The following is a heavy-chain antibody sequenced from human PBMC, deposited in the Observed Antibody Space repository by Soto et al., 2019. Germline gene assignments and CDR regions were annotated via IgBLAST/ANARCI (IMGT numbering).Heavy chain of an antibody. J-gene: IGHJ3*02. Sequence: SETLSLTCTVSGGSISSYYWSWIRQPPGKGLEWIGYIYYSGSTNYNPSLKSRVTISVDTSKNQFSLKLSSVTAADTAVYYCARGGYSSSQEVIDSFDIWDQGTMVTVSS. V-gene: IGHV4-59*01. CDR2: IYYSGST. CDR1: GGSISSYY. CDR3: ARGGYSSSQEVIDSFDI. D-gene: IGHD6-13*01.